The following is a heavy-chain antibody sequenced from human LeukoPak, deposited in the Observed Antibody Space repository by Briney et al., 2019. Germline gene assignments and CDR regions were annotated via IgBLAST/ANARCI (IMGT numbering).Heavy chain of an antibody. CDR2: INPNSGGT. Sequence: ASVKVSCKASGYTFTGYYMHWVRQAPGQGLEWMGWINPNSGGTNYAQKFQGWVTMTRDTSISTAYMELSRLRSDDTAVYYCARGTYYYGSGGSYGMDVWGQGTTVTVSS. CDR1: GYTFTGYY. J-gene: IGHJ6*02. D-gene: IGHD3-10*01. CDR3: ARGTYYYGSGGSYGMDV. V-gene: IGHV1-2*04.